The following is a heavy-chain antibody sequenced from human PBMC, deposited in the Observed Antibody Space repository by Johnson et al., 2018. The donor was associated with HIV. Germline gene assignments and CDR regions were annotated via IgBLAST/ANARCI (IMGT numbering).Heavy chain of an antibody. CDR3: AKDEEGYSSAWSAGTAFDI. Sequence: QVQLVESGGGVVQPGGSLRLSCAASGFTFSSYGMHWVRQAPGKGLEWVAVISYDGSNKFYADSVKGRFTLSRDNSKNTQYLQMNSLKADDTAIDYCAKDEEGYSSAWSAGTAFDIWGQGTMVTVSS. J-gene: IGHJ3*02. CDR2: ISYDGSNK. V-gene: IGHV3-30*18. CDR1: GFTFSSYG. D-gene: IGHD6-13*01.